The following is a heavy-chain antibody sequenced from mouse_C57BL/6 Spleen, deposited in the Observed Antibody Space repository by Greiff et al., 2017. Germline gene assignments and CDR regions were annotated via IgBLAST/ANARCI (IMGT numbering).Heavy chain of an antibody. V-gene: IGHV1-50*01. D-gene: IGHD4-1*01. J-gene: IGHJ2*01. CDR3: AGSGGDFDY. CDR2: IDPSDSYT. Sequence: QVQLQQPGAELVKPGASVKLSCKASGYTFTSYWMQWVKQRPGQGLEWIGEIDPSDSYTNYNQKFKGKATLTVDTSSSTAYMKPSSLTSEYSAVDDGAGSGGDFDYWGQGTTLTVSS. CDR1: GYTFTSYW.